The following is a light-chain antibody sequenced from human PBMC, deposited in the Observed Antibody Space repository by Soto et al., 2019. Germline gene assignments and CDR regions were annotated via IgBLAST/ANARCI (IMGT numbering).Light chain of an antibody. J-gene: IGKJ5*01. CDR2: DAS. Sequence: EIVLTQSPAILSVSPGERATLSCRASQSISRSLAWYQQKPGQAPRLLISDASTRATGIPARFSGSGSGTEFTLTISSLQSEDFAVYYCQQYNNWPFSFGQGTRLEIK. V-gene: IGKV3-15*01. CDR3: QQYNNWPFS. CDR1: QSISRS.